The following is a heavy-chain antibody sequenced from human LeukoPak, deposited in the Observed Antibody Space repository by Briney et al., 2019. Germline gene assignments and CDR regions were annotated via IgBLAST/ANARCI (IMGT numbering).Heavy chain of an antibody. D-gene: IGHD3-22*01. CDR2: ISGSGGST. J-gene: IGHJ3*02. CDR3: AKVQYYYDSSGYYHGDAFDI. CDR1: GFTFSSYA. V-gene: IGHV3-23*01. Sequence: GGSLRLSCAASGFTFSSYAMSWVRQAPGKGLEWVSAISGSGGSTYYADSVKGRFTISGDNSKNTLYLQMNSLRAEDTAVYYCAKVQYYYDSSGYYHGDAFDIWGQGTMVTVSS.